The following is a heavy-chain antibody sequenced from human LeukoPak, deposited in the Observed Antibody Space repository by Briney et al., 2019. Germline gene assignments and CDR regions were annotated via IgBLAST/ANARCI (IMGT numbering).Heavy chain of an antibody. Sequence: ASVKVSCTASGYTFTSYYMHWVRQAPGQGLEWMGIINPSGGSTSYAQKFQGRVTMTRDTSTSTVYMELSSLRSEDTAVYYCASLWFGESHQFHENDYWGQGTLVTVSS. CDR2: INPSGGST. CDR3: ASLWFGESHQFHENDY. CDR1: GYTFTSYY. J-gene: IGHJ4*02. V-gene: IGHV1-46*01. D-gene: IGHD3-10*01.